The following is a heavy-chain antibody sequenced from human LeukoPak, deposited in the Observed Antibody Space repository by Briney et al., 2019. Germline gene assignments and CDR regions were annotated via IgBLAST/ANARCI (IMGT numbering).Heavy chain of an antibody. CDR3: VRPLRSPGAWDAFDI. J-gene: IGHJ3*02. Sequence: PGGSLRLSCAASGFTFSNYWMSWVRQAPGKGLERVANIKQDGSEKYYVDSVKGRFTISRDNAKNSLYLQMNSLRAEDTAVYYCVRPLRSPGAWDAFDIWGQGTMVTVSS. CDR1: GFTFSNYW. V-gene: IGHV3-7*01. CDR2: IKQDGSEK. D-gene: IGHD1-26*01.